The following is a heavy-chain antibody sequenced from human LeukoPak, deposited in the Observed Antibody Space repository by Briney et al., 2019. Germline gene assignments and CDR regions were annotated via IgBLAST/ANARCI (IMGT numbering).Heavy chain of an antibody. D-gene: IGHD2-15*01. CDR1: GSTFSGYG. J-gene: IGHJ6*02. V-gene: IGHV3-33*01. CDR3: ARIACSGGSCKPYSYYGMDV. Sequence: GGSLRLSCAASGSTFSGYGMHWVRQAPGKGLEWVAVIWYDGSNKYYSDSVKGRFTSSRDNAKNTLYLQMNSLRAEDTAVYYCARIACSGGSCKPYSYYGMDVWGQGTTVTVSS. CDR2: IWYDGSNK.